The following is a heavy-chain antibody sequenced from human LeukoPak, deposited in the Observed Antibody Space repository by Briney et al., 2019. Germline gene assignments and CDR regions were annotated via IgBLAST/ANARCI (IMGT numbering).Heavy chain of an antibody. J-gene: IGHJ5*02. CDR2: IYYSGST. CDR3: ARLAYGSGSYYGDNWFDP. V-gene: IGHV4-59*01. D-gene: IGHD3-10*01. Sequence: SETLSLTCTVSGGSISSYYWSWIRQPPGKGLEWIGYIYYSGSTNYNPSFKSRVTISVDTSKNQLSLKLSSVTAADTAVYYCARLAYGSGSYYGDNWFDPWGQGTLVTVSS. CDR1: GGSISSYY.